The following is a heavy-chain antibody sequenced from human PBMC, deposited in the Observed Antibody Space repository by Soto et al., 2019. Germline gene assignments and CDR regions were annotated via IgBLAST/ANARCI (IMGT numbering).Heavy chain of an antibody. Sequence: HPGGSLRLSCAASGFTFSSYWMSWVRQAPGKGLEWVANIKQDGSEKYYVDSVKGRFTISRDNAKNSLYLQMNSLRAEDTAVYYCARDYYDSSGYYPTGLDYWGQGTLVTVSS. CDR1: GFTFSSYW. CDR3: ARDYYDSSGYYPTGLDY. CDR2: IKQDGSEK. J-gene: IGHJ4*02. V-gene: IGHV3-7*03. D-gene: IGHD3-22*01.